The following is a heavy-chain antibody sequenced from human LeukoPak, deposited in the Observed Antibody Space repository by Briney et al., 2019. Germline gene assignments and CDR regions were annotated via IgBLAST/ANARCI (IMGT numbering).Heavy chain of an antibody. J-gene: IGHJ4*02. Sequence: GGSLRLSCAASGFTFSSYWMSWVRQAPGKGLEWVANIKQDGSEKYYVDSVKGRFTISRDNSKNSLYLQMNSLRTEDTALYYCAQSYEAVAGNFDYWGQGTLVTVSS. D-gene: IGHD6-19*01. CDR2: IKQDGSEK. CDR1: GFTFSSYW. CDR3: AQSYEAVAGNFDY. V-gene: IGHV3-7*03.